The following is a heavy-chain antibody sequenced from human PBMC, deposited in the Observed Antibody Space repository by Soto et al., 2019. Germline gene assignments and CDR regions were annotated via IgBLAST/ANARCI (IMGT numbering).Heavy chain of an antibody. CDR2: ISSSGSTI. V-gene: IGHV3-48*03. CDR3: ARGLYDILTGYYPGNWFDP. D-gene: IGHD3-9*01. Sequence: LRLSCAASGFTFSRYEMNWVRQAPGKGLEWVSYISSSGSTIYYADSVKGRFTISRDNAKNSLYLQMNSLRAEDTAVYYCARGLYDILTGYYPGNWFDPWGQGTLVTVSS. CDR1: GFTFSRYE. J-gene: IGHJ5*02.